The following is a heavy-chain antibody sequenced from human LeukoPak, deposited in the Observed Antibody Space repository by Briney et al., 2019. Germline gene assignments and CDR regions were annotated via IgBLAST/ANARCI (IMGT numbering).Heavy chain of an antibody. Sequence: PSETLTLTCTASGGTISSGSYYWSWNRPPAGLGLEWIGRIYTSGSTNYNPSLKSRVTISVDRSKNQFSLRLSSVTAADTAVYYCARDSRVSDDFDIWGQGTMVTVSS. CDR1: GGTISSGSYY. J-gene: IGHJ3*02. D-gene: IGHD5/OR15-5a*01. CDR2: IYTSGST. CDR3: ARDSRVSDDFDI. V-gene: IGHV4-61*02.